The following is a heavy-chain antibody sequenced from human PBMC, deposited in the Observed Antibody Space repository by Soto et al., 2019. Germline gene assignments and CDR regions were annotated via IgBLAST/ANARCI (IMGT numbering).Heavy chain of an antibody. CDR2: IIPIFGPA. V-gene: IGHV1-69*01. Sequence: QVQLVQSGAEVKKPGSSVKVSCKASGGTFSSYAISWVRQAPGQGLEWMGGIIPIFGPANYAPKFQGRVTITADESTSTAYMELSSLRAEDTAVYYCARGPIRYSSASWWFDPWGQGTLVTVSS. D-gene: IGHD6-25*01. CDR3: ARGPIRYSSASWWFDP. J-gene: IGHJ5*02. CDR1: GGTFSSYA.